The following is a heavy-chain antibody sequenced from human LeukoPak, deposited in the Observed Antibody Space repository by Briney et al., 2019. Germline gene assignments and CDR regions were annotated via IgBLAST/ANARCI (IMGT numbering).Heavy chain of an antibody. CDR2: ITGSGDST. Sequence: PGGSLRLSCAASGFTFSSYATSWVRQAPGKGLEWVSGITGSGDSTYYADSVKGRFSISRDDSRNTLYLQMNSLRAEDTAIYYCAKDYHTTDRSSDPFDYWGQGTLVTVSS. J-gene: IGHJ4*02. CDR3: AKDYHTTDRSSDPFDY. V-gene: IGHV3-23*01. CDR1: GFTFSSYA. D-gene: IGHD1-14*01.